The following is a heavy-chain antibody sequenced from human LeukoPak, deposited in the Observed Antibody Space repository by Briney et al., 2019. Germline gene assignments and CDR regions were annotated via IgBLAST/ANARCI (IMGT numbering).Heavy chain of an antibody. Sequence: ASVTVSCKASGYTFTSYGISRVRQAPGQGLEWMGWVSAYNGNTNYAQKLQGRVTMTTATSTSAAYMEPRSLRSAGTAVYYCARAPVDLDIVVVVAATPPPDYWGQGTLVTVSS. D-gene: IGHD2-15*01. J-gene: IGHJ4*02. V-gene: IGHV1-18*01. CDR2: VSAYNGNT. CDR1: GYTFTSYG. CDR3: ARAPVDLDIVVVVAATPPPDY.